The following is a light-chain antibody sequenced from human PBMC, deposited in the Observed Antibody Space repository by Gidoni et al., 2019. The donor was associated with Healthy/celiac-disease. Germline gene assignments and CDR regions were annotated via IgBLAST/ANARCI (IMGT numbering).Light chain of an antibody. J-gene: IGKJ4*01. CDR1: QGISSR. Sequence: DIQMTQSPSSVSASVGDRVTITCRASQGISSRLAWYKQKPGKAPTLLIYAASSWQSGVPSRFSVSGSGTDFTFTISSLQPEYFATYFCQQANSFPLTFGGGTKVEIK. CDR3: QQANSFPLT. V-gene: IGKV1D-12*01. CDR2: AAS.